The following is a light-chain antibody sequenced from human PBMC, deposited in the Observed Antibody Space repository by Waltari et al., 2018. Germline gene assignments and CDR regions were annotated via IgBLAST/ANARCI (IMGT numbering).Light chain of an antibody. CDR2: DAS. Sequence: EIVLTQSPATLSLSPGQRATLSCRASESIASHLAWFHQKPGQPPRLLIYDASTRATGIPARFSGSGFGTDLTLTISSLEPEDFAVYFCQQGSMWPLTFGGGTTVEIK. CDR3: QQGSMWPLT. CDR1: ESIASH. J-gene: IGKJ4*01. V-gene: IGKV3-11*01.